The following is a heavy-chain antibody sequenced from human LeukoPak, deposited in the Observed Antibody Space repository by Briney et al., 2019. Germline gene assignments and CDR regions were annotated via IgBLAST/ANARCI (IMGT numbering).Heavy chain of an antibody. CDR2: ISLSSSSI. J-gene: IGHJ4*02. CDR3: ARDMHYDILTGSCMD. CDR1: GFTFSHYG. V-gene: IGHV3-48*01. Sequence: GGSLRLSCAASGFTFSHYGMHCVRQAPGKGLEWVSYISLSSSSIYYADSLKGRFTSSRDNAKNSLYLQMNSLRAEDTAVYYCARDMHYDILTGSCMDWGQGTLVTVSS. D-gene: IGHD3-9*01.